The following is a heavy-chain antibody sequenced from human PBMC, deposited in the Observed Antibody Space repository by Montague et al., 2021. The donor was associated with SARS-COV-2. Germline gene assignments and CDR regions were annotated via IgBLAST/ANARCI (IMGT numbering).Heavy chain of an antibody. V-gene: IGHV4-59*01. D-gene: IGHD4-17*01. CDR3: ARVGDYGDYPTPPTFDY. Sequence: SETLSLTCTVSGGSISSYYWSWIRQPPGKGLEWIGYIYYSGSTNYNPSLKSRVTISVDTSKNQFSLKLSSVTAADTAVYYCARVGDYGDYPTPPTFDYWGQGTLVTVSS. CDR2: IYYSGST. CDR1: GGSISSYY. J-gene: IGHJ4*02.